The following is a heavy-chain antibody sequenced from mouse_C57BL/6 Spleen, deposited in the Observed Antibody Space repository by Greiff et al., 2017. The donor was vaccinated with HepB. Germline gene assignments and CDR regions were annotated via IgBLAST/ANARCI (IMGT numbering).Heavy chain of an antibody. CDR2: IYPRSGNT. Sequence: QVHVKQSGAELARPGASVKLSCKASGYTFTSYGISWVKQRTGQGLEWIGEIYPRSGNTYYNEKFKGKATLTADKSSSTAYMELRSLTSEDSAVSVCARDSSRAMDYWGQGTSVTVSS. J-gene: IGHJ4*01. CDR3: ARDSSRAMDY. V-gene: IGHV1-81*01. D-gene: IGHD3-2*02. CDR1: GYTFTSYG.